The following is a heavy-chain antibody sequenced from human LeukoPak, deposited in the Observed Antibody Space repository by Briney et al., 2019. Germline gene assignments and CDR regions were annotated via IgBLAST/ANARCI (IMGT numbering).Heavy chain of an antibody. J-gene: IGHJ5*02. CDR1: GYTFTSDA. CDR2: INAGNGNT. Sequence: GASLKVSCKASGYTFTSDAMHWVRQAPGQRLEWMGWINAGNGNTKYSQKFQGRVTITRDTSASTAYMELSSLRSEDTAVYYCARGEVLRFLEWLSIEPKENWFDPWGQGTLVTVSS. V-gene: IGHV1-3*01. CDR3: ARGEVLRFLEWLSIEPKENWFDP. D-gene: IGHD3-3*01.